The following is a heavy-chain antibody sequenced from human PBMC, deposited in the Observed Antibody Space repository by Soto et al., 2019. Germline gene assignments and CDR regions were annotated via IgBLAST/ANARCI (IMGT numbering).Heavy chain of an antibody. CDR3: AKDYCSTTSCYLTD. Sequence: QVQLVESGGGVVQPGRSLRLSCAASGFTFSNYGMHWVRQAPGKGLEWVAVISYDGSNKYYADSVKGRFTISRDNSKNTLYLQMNSLRAEDTAVYYCAKDYCSTTSCYLTDWGQGTLVTVSS. D-gene: IGHD2-2*01. CDR2: ISYDGSNK. V-gene: IGHV3-30*18. J-gene: IGHJ4*02. CDR1: GFTFSNYG.